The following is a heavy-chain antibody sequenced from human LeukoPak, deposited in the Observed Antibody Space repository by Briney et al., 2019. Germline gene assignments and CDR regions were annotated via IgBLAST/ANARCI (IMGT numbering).Heavy chain of an antibody. D-gene: IGHD2-15*01. V-gene: IGHV1-2*06. CDR3: ASRAASVTLGY. CDR2: MNPSSGVT. J-gene: IGHJ4*02. CDR1: GYTFSGYQ. Sequence: ASVKVSCKASGYTFSGYQVHWLRQAPGQGLEWMGRMNPSSGVTNYAQKFQGRVTMTRDTSINTAYLDLSALKSDDTAVYYCASRAASVTLGYWGQGTLVTVSS.